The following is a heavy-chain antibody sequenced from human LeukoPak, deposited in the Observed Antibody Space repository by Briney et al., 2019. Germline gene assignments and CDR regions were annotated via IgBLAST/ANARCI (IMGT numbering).Heavy chain of an antibody. J-gene: IGHJ4*02. CDR2: VYYNGNT. D-gene: IGHD3-3*01. Sequence: PSETLSLTCLVSGEPISSYYWSWIRQAPGRGPEYIGNVYYNGNTNYNPSLKSRVAISVDASKNQFSLKVGSVTTADTAVYYCARGDYDFWSGNWRFDTWGQGTLVTVSS. V-gene: IGHV4-59*01. CDR3: ARGDYDFWSGNWRFDT. CDR1: GEPISSYY.